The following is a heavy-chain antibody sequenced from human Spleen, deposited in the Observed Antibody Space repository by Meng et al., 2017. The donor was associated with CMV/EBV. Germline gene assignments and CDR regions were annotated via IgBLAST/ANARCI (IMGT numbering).Heavy chain of an antibody. J-gene: IGHJ4*02. V-gene: IGHV4-34*01. Sequence: CAVYGGYFSGEYWRWSRQPPGKGREWIGEINHSGRTNYNPSLKSRVTISVDTSKNQFSLKLSSVTAADTAVYYCARVVVGRYYFDYWGQGTLVTVSS. CDR1: GGYFSGEY. CDR3: ARVVVGRYYFDY. CDR2: INHSGRT. D-gene: IGHD2-21*01.